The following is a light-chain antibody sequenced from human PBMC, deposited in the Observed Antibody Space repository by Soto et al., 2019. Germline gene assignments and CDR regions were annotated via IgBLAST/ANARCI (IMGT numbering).Light chain of an antibody. CDR1: QPFSIY. Sequence: DIPMTQSPSSLSASVGDRVTMTCRASQPFSIYLNWYQQKPGRAPKILIYAASRLRSGVPSRFSADGSGTDFTLTISSLQPEDFATYYCLQSSSTPPFTFGPGTKVDLK. CDR3: LQSSSTPPFT. CDR2: AAS. J-gene: IGKJ3*01. V-gene: IGKV1-39*01.